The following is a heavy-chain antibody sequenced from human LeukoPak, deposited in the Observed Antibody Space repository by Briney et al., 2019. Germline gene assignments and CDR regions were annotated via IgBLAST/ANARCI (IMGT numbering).Heavy chain of an antibody. V-gene: IGHV3-7*01. J-gene: IGHJ6*04. CDR1: GFTFSSYW. Sequence: GGSLRLSCAASGFTFSSYWMSWVRQAPGKGLEWVATIRQDGSQKYYVDSVKGRFTISRDNAKNSLYLQMNSLRAEDTAVYYCARGRIRGPNVDVWGKGTTVTVSS. D-gene: IGHD5-18*01. CDR3: ARGRIRGPNVDV. CDR2: IRQDGSQK.